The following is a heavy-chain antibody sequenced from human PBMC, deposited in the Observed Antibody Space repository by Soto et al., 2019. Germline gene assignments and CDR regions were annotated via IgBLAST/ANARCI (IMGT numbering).Heavy chain of an antibody. CDR3: GGWAMVSHKGNTWIDT. CDR1: GDSITGSH. J-gene: IGHJ5*02. V-gene: IGHV4-59*01. Sequence: SKTRSLTCTVSGDSITGSHCNWIRPPLGKPLEWIGYIYYRGSTNYNPSLKSRLTLSVDTSKNQIFLRLNSVTAADTAVYYCGGWAMVSHKGNTWIDTWGQ. D-gene: IGHD2-8*01. CDR2: IYYRGST.